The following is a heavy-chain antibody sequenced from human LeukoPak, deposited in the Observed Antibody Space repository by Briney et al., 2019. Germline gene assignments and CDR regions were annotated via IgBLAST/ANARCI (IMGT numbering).Heavy chain of an antibody. CDR3: AKDRTNSGSGSYNFDS. V-gene: IGHV3-23*01. CDR1: GFTFSIYA. Sequence: PGGSLRLSCAASGFTFSIYAMSWVRQAPGKGLEWVSGISASGGSTYYADSVKGRFTISRDNSKNTLYMQINSLRAEDTAVYYCAKDRTNSGSGSYNFDSWGQGTLVTVSS. CDR2: ISASGGST. D-gene: IGHD3-10*01. J-gene: IGHJ4*02.